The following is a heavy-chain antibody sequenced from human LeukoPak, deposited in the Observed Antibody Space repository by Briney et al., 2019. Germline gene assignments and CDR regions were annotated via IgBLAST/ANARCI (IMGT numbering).Heavy chain of an antibody. Sequence: SETLSLTCTVSGGSISSSSYYWGWIRQPPGKGLEWIGSIYYSGNTYYNPSLKSRVTISVDTSKNQFSLKLSSVTAADTAVYYCARRTGDIFPFDSWGQGTLVTVSS. CDR3: ARRTGDIFPFDS. D-gene: IGHD2-21*01. CDR1: GGSISSSSYY. CDR2: IYYSGNT. J-gene: IGHJ4*02. V-gene: IGHV4-39*01.